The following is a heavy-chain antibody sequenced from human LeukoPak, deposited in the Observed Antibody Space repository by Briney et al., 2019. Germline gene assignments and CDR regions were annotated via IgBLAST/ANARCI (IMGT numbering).Heavy chain of an antibody. CDR1: GGSFSGYY. CDR2: INHSGST. CDR3: ARVSVAATYYYGMDV. Sequence: SETLSLTCAVYGGSFSGYYWSWIRQPPGKGLEWIGEINHSGSTNYNPSLKSRVTISGDTSKNQFSLKLSSVTAADTAVYYCARVSVAATYYYGMDVWGQGTTVTVSS. V-gene: IGHV4-34*01. J-gene: IGHJ6*02. D-gene: IGHD2-15*01.